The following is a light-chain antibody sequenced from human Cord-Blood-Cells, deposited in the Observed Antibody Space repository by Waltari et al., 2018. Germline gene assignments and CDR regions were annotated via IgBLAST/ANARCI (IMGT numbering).Light chain of an antibody. V-gene: IGLV1-44*01. Sequence: QSVLTQPPSASGTTGPRVTISCSGSSSNIGSNTVNWYQQLPGTAPKLLIYSNNQRPSGVPDRFTGSKSGTSASLAISGLQSEDEADYYCAAWDDSLNVVFGGGTKLTVL. J-gene: IGLJ2*01. CDR2: SNN. CDR3: AAWDDSLNVV. CDR1: SSNIGSNT.